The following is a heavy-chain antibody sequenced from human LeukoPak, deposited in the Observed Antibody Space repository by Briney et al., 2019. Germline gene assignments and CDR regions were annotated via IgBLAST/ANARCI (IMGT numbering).Heavy chain of an antibody. Sequence: ASVKVSCKASGGTFNSSGISWERQAPGQGLEWMGGIISFFGAAHYIQKFQGRLTITADESTSTAYMELSSLTSEDTAVYYCTRDPSVDYDLLSHWFDPWGQGTLVTVSS. CDR1: GGTFNSSG. V-gene: IGHV1-69*13. CDR2: IISFFGAA. J-gene: IGHJ5*02. D-gene: IGHD3-9*01. CDR3: TRDPSVDYDLLSHWFDP.